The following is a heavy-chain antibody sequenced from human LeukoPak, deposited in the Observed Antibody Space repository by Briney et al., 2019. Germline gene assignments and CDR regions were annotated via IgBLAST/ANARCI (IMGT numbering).Heavy chain of an antibody. J-gene: IGHJ4*02. CDR3: ARSSSSWYVPAGVDY. V-gene: IGHV1-18*01. CDR1: GYTFTSYG. CDR2: ISAYNGNT. Sequence: ASVKVSCKASGYTFTSYGIRWVRQAPGQGLEWMGWISAYNGNTNYAQKLQGRVTMTTDTSTSTAYMELRSLRSDDTAVYYCARSSSSWYVPAGVDYWGQGTLVTVSS. D-gene: IGHD6-13*01.